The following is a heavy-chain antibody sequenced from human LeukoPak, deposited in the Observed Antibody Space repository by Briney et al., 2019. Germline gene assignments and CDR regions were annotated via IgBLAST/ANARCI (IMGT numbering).Heavy chain of an antibody. CDR3: ARGLRSGSYFTSGDYYYGMDV. J-gene: IGHJ6*02. CDR2: FGIAVDT. V-gene: IGHV3-13*01. D-gene: IGHD3-10*01. CDR1: GFTFSGYD. Sequence: GGSLRLSCAASGFTFSGYDMHWVGQATGKGLEWFSAFGIAVDTYYPGSVKGRFTISRENAKNSLYLQMNSLRAGDTAAYYCARGLRSGSYFTSGDYYYGMDVWGQGTTVTVSS.